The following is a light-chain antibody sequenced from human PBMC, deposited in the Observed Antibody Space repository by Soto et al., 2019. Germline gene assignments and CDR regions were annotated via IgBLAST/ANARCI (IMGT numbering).Light chain of an antibody. CDR2: TGS. J-gene: IGKJ1*01. CDR3: QQTLSFPPT. Sequence: DIQMTQSPSSVSSSVGDRDTITCLASQAIDSWLAWYQQKPGEAPKLLIFTGSLLHSGVPPRFSGSGSGTDFTLTISSLQPEDFATYYCQQTLSFPPTFGQGTKVDIK. V-gene: IGKV1-12*01. CDR1: QAIDSW.